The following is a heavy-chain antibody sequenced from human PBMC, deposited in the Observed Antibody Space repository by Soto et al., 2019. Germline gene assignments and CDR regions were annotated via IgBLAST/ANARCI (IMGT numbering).Heavy chain of an antibody. CDR1: GGSMSRYY. CDR2: IHYTGST. J-gene: IGHJ5*02. D-gene: IGHD1-1*01. CDR3: ARDLTISSTDGPLDP. Sequence: KASETLSLTCTVSGGSMSRYYWTWIRQPPGKGPEWIGNIHYTGSTNYNPSLKSRVTILLGTSTSQFSLKVSSVTAADTAVYYCARDLTISSTDGPLDPWGHGTLVTVSS. V-gene: IGHV4-59*01.